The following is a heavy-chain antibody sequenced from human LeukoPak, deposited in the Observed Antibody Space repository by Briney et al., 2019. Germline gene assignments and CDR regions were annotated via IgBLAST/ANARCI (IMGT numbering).Heavy chain of an antibody. J-gene: IGHJ6*03. V-gene: IGHV4-34*01. CDR2: INHSGST. CDR3: ARGEYYYGSGRYDMDV. D-gene: IGHD3-10*01. CDR1: GGSFSGDF. Sequence: SETLSLTCAVYGGSFSGDFWSWIRQSPGKGLEWIGEINHSGSTNYNPSLKSRVTISVDTSKNQFSLKLSSVTAADTAVYYCARGEYYYGSGRYDMDVWGKGTTVTVSS.